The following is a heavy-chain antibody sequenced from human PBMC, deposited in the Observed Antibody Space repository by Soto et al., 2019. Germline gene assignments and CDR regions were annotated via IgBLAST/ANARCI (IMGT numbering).Heavy chain of an antibody. J-gene: IGHJ4*01. CDR1: VYAFTNYG. CDR3: ARGRYGDY. D-gene: IGHD1-1*01. CDR2: ISAHNGNT. V-gene: IGHV1-18*01. Sequence: QVHLVQSGAEVKKPGASVKVSCKGSVYAFTNYGITWVRQAPGQGLEWMGWISAHNGNTNYAQKLQGRVTVTRDTSTSTASMELRSLRSDDTAVYYCARGRYGDYWGHGALVTVSS.